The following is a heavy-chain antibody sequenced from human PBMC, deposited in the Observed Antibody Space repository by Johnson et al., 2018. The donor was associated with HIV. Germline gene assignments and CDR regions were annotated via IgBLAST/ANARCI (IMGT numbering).Heavy chain of an antibody. V-gene: IGHV3-9*01. D-gene: IGHD5-18*01. J-gene: IGHJ3*02. CDR2: ISWNSGSI. Sequence: VQLVESGGGLVQPGRSLRLSCAASGFTFDDYAMHWVRQAPGKGLEWVSGISWNSGSIGYADSVKGRFTISRDNSTNTLYLQMNSLRAENTAVYYCAKNLGYSCGSPDAFDIWGQGAMVTVSS. CDR3: AKNLGYSCGSPDAFDI. CDR1: GFTFDDYA.